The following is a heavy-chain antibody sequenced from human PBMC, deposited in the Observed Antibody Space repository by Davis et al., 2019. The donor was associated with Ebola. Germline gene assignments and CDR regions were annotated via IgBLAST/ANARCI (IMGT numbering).Heavy chain of an antibody. V-gene: IGHV4-34*01. Sequence: MPGGSLRLSCAVYGGSFSGYYWTWIRQPPGKGLEWIGEINHSGSTNYNPSLKSRVTISVDTSKNQFSLKLRSVTAADTAVYYCARSRDDFVWGSYRTATQDTYYFDYWGQGTLVTVSS. CDR1: GGSFSGYY. D-gene: IGHD3-16*02. J-gene: IGHJ4*02. CDR2: INHSGST. CDR3: ARSRDDFVWGSYRTATQDTYYFDY.